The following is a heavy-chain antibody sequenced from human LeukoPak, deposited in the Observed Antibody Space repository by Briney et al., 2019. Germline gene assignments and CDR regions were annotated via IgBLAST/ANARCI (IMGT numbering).Heavy chain of an antibody. CDR3: AKDSSSWPLYYFDY. CDR2: ISWNSGSI. CDR1: GFTFDDYA. Sequence: PGGSLRLSCAASGFTFDDYAMHWVRQAPGKGLEWVSGISWNSGSIGYADSVEGRFTISRDNAKNSLYLQMNSLRAEDTALYYCAKDSSSWPLYYFDYWGQGTLVTVSS. J-gene: IGHJ4*02. D-gene: IGHD6-13*01. V-gene: IGHV3-9*01.